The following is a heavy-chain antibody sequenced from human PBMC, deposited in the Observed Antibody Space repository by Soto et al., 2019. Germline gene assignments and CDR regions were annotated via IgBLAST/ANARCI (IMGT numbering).Heavy chain of an antibody. J-gene: IGHJ4*02. Sequence: PSETLSLTCTVSGVSISSGPYYWSWIRQLPGKGLEWIGYISYSGTTYYNPSLQSRITISADTSKNQFSLKLSSVSAADTAVYYCAREGVFGTTYWGQGSMVTVYS. CDR3: AREGVFGTTY. V-gene: IGHV4-31*03. CDR1: GVSISSGPYY. D-gene: IGHD2-8*01. CDR2: ISYSGTT.